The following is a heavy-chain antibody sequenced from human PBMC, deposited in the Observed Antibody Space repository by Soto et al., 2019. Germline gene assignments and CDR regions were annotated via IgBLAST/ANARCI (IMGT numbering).Heavy chain of an antibody. CDR1: GYTFTSYG. J-gene: IGHJ4*02. V-gene: IGHV1-18*01. CDR3: ARGRYGDY. CDR2: ISAHNGNT. Sequence: QVHLVQSGAEVKKPGASVKVSCKASGYTFTSYGITWVRQAPGQGLEWMGWISAHNGNTDYAQKLQGRVIVTRDTSTSTDYMELRSLISDDTAVYYCARGRYGDYWGQGDLVTVSS. D-gene: IGHD1-1*01.